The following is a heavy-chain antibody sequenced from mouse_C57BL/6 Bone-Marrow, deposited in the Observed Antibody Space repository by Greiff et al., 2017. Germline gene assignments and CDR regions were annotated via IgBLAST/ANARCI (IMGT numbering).Heavy chain of an antibody. CDR2: INPSSGYS. J-gene: IGHJ1*03. CDR3: ARWLTYWYFDV. V-gene: IGHV1-7*01. CDR1: GYTFTSYW. Sequence: VQLQESGAELAKPGASVKLSCKASGYTFTSYWIHWVKQRPGQGLEWIGYINPSSGYSKYNQKFKDKATLTADKSSSTAYMQLSSLTYEASAYYYCARWLTYWYFDVWGTGTTVTVSS. D-gene: IGHD2-2*01.